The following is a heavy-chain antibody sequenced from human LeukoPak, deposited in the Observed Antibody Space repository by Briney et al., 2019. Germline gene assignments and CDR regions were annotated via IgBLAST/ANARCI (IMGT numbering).Heavy chain of an antibody. J-gene: IGHJ6*03. V-gene: IGHV3-15*01. Sequence: GGSLRLSCAASGFTFSNAWMSWVRQAPGKGLEWVGRIKSKTDGGTTDYAAPVKGRFTISRDDSKNTLYLQMNSPKTEDTAVYYCTTDYPCSTSCYWPYYYYYMDVWGKGTTVTVSS. CDR2: IKSKTDGGTT. CDR3: TTDYPCSTSCYWPYYYYYMDV. D-gene: IGHD2-2*01. CDR1: GFTFSNAW.